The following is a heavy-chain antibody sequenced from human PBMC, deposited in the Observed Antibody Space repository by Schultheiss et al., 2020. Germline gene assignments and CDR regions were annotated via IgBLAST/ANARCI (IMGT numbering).Heavy chain of an antibody. CDR3: ARMSLLGRPSYWYFDL. CDR2: IYYSGST. Sequence: SETLSLTCTVSGGSISSGDYYWSWIRQPPGKGLEWIGYIYYSGSTYYNPSLKSRVTISVDTSKNQFSLKLSSVTAADTAVYYCARMSLLGRPSYWYFDLWGRGSLVTVSS. D-gene: IGHD3-10*01. CDR1: GGSISSGDYY. V-gene: IGHV4-30-4*01. J-gene: IGHJ2*01.